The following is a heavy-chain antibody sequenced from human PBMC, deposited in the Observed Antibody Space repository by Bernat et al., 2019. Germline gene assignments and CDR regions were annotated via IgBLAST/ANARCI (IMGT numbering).Heavy chain of an antibody. V-gene: IGHV3-30*18. CDR3: AKDSGRGGNDY. CDR1: GFTFSNSG. J-gene: IGHJ4*02. Sequence: QVQLVESGGGVVQPGRSLRLSCAASGFTFSNSGMHWVRQAPGKGLEWVAVISYDGSNKYYADSVKGRFTISRDNSKNTLYLQMNSLRAEDTAVYYCAKDSGRGGNDYWGQGTLVTVSS. CDR2: ISYDGSNK. D-gene: IGHD3-10*01.